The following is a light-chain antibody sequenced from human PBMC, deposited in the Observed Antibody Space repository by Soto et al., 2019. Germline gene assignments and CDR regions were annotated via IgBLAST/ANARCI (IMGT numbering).Light chain of an antibody. CDR1: QGISTS. Sequence: IQLTQSPSSLSASVGDRVTITCRASQGISTSLAWYQQKPGKAPKFLIYGASTLQSGVPSRFSGSGSGTEFTLTISSLQPDDFATYYCQHYNSYSEAFGGGTKVDIK. CDR3: QHYNSYSEA. V-gene: IGKV1-9*01. J-gene: IGKJ4*02. CDR2: GAS.